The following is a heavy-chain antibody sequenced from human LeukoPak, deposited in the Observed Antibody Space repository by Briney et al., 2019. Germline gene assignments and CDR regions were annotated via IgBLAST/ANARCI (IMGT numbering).Heavy chain of an antibody. CDR1: GYSFTSYW. CDR3: ASRIAAAGTYYVY. V-gene: IGHV5-51*01. Sequence: GESLKISCKGSGYSFTSYWIGWVRQMPGKGLEWMGIIYPGDSDTRYSPSFQGQVTISADKSISTAYLQWSSLKASDTAMYYCASRIAAAGTYYVYWGQGTLVTVSS. D-gene: IGHD6-13*01. J-gene: IGHJ4*02. CDR2: IYPGDSDT.